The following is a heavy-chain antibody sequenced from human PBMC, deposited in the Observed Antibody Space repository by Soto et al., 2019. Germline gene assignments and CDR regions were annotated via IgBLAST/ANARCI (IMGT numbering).Heavy chain of an antibody. Sequence: QVQLVESGGGVVQPGRSLRLSCAASGFTFSSYGMHWVRQAPGKGLEWVAVIWYDGSNKYYADSVKGRFTISRDNSKNTLYLQMNSLRAEATAVYYCARDRIVGATLWFDPWGQGTLVTVSS. CDR3: ARDRIVGATLWFDP. V-gene: IGHV3-33*01. J-gene: IGHJ5*02. D-gene: IGHD1-26*01. CDR2: IWYDGSNK. CDR1: GFTFSSYG.